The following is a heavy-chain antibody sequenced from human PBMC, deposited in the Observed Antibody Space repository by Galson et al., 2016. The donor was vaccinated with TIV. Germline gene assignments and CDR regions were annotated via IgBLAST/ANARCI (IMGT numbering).Heavy chain of an antibody. Sequence: LSLTCTVSGGSISSYYWSWIRQPPGKGLEWIGYIYYSGSTNYNPSLKSRVTISVDTSKNQFSLKLSSVTAADTAVYYCARVAQGSGPLRVGSWYFDLWGRGILV. CDR1: GGSISSYY. CDR3: ARVAQGSGPLRVGSWYFDL. V-gene: IGHV4-59*01. D-gene: IGHD2-15*01. CDR2: IYYSGST. J-gene: IGHJ2*01.